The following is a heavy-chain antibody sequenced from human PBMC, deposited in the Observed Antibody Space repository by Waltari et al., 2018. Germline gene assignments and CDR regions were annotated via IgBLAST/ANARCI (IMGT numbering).Heavy chain of an antibody. J-gene: IGHJ6*03. Sequence: QVQLVQSGAEVKKPGSSVKVSCKASGGTFSSYAISWVRQAPGQGLEWMGGIIPIFGPANDALKFQGRVTITADESTSTAYMELSSLRSEDTAVYYCAGGDYSGTYYSYYYYMDVWGKGTTVTISS. CDR3: AGGDYSGTYYSYYYYMDV. CDR1: GGTFSSYA. D-gene: IGHD1-26*01. CDR2: IIPIFGPA. V-gene: IGHV1-69*12.